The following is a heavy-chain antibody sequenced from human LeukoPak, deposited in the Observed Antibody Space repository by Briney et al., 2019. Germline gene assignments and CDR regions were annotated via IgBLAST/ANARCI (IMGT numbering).Heavy chain of an antibody. D-gene: IGHD5-12*01. CDR2: IYSGGST. CDR3: ARELRYSGYDGGPLDY. J-gene: IGHJ4*02. CDR1: GFTVSSNY. Sequence: EGSLRLSCAASGFTVSSNYMSWVRQAPGKGLEWVSVIYSGGSTYYADSVKGRFTISRDNSKNTLYLQMNSLRAEDTAVYYCARELRYSGYDGGPLDYWGQGTLVTVSS. V-gene: IGHV3-66*01.